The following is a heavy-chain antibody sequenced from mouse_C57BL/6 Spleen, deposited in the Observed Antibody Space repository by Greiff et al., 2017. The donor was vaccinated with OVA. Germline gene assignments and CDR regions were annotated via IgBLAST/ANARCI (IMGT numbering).Heavy chain of an antibody. V-gene: IGHV3-6*01. J-gene: IGHJ3*01. CDR3: AYTTVVPFAY. CDR1: GYSITSGYY. CDR2: ISYDGSN. D-gene: IGHD1-1*01. Sequence: EESGPGLVKPSQSLSLTCSVTGYSITSGYYWNWIRQFPGNKLEWMGYISYDGSNNYNPSLKNRISITRDTSKNQFFLKLNSVTTEDTATYYCAYTTVVPFAYWGQGTLVTVSA.